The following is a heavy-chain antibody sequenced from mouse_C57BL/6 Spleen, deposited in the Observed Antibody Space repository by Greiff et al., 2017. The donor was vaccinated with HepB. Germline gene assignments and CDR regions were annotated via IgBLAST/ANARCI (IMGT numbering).Heavy chain of an antibody. Sequence: VQLQQSGPELVKPGASVKISCKASGYTFTDYYMNWVKQSHGKSLEWIGDINPNNGGTSYNQKFKGKATLTVDKSSSTAYMELRSLTSEDSAVYYCAGWLPSYWGQGTLVTVSA. V-gene: IGHV1-26*01. J-gene: IGHJ3*01. CDR1: GYTFTDYY. CDR2: INPNNGGT. CDR3: AGWLPSY. D-gene: IGHD2-2*01.